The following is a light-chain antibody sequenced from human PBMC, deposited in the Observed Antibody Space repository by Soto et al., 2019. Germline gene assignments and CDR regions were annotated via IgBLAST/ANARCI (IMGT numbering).Light chain of an antibody. CDR1: SSDVGRYNL. Sequence: QSVLTQPASVSGSPGQSITISCTGTSSDVGRYNLVSWYQQHPGKAPTLMIYEVSKRPSGVSNRFSGSKSGNTASLTISGLKAEDEADYYCCSYAGSSTYVFGTGTKVTVL. CDR2: EVS. J-gene: IGLJ1*01. V-gene: IGLV2-23*02. CDR3: CSYAGSSTYV.